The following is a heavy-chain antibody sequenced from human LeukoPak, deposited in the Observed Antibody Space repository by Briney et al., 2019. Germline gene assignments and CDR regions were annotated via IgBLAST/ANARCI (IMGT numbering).Heavy chain of an antibody. CDR3: ARVGEGYCSGGSFFDCYYYYGMDV. CDR1: GYSISSGYY. J-gene: IGHJ6*02. CDR2: IYHSGST. Sequence: SETLSLTCTVSGYSISSGYYWGWIRQPPGKGLEWIGSIYHSGSTYYNPSLKSRVTISVDTSKNQFFLKLSSVTAADTAVYYCARVGEGYCSGGSFFDCYYYYGMDVWGQGTTVTVSS. D-gene: IGHD2-15*01. V-gene: IGHV4-38-2*02.